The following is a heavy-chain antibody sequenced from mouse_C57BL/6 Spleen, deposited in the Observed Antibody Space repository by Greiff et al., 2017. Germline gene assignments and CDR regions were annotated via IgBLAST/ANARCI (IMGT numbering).Heavy chain of an antibody. J-gene: IGHJ4*01. V-gene: IGHV2-9-1*01. CDR1: GFSLTSYA. CDR2: IWTGGGT. Sequence: VKLVESGPGLVAPSQSLSITCTVSGFSLTSYAISWVRQPPGKGLEWLGVIWTGGGTNYNTALISRLSISKDNSKSQVFLKMNSLQTDDTARYYCARIVYAMDYWGQGTSVTVSS. CDR3: ARIVYAMDY.